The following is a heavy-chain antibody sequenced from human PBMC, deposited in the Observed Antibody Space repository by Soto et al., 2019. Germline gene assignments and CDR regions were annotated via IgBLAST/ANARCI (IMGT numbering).Heavy chain of an antibody. V-gene: IGHV3-11*01. CDR1: GFTFSDYY. CDR3: ASGAPDSYGIYYDYYGMDV. D-gene: IGHD5-18*01. Sequence: GSLRLSCAASGFTFSDYYMSWIRQAPGKGLEWVSYISSSGSTIYYADSVKGRFTISRDNAKNSLYLQMNSLRAEDTAVYYRASGAPDSYGIYYDYYGMDVWGQGTTVTVSS. CDR2: ISSSGSTI. J-gene: IGHJ6*02.